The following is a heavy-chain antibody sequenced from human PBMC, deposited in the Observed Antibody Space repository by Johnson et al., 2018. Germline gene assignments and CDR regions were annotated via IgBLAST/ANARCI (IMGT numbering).Heavy chain of an antibody. CDR2: ISYDGNNK. J-gene: IGHJ3*02. V-gene: IGHV3-30-3*01. D-gene: IGHD6-19*01. CDR1: GFIFSDYV. Sequence: QVQLVQSGGGAVQPGRSLRLSCEASGFIFSDYVMHWVRQAPGKGLEWVAVISYDGNNKYYLDSVKGRFILSRDNSKSKIYLQMNSLNNEDTAVYYCARDRKGILSVAGSACDIWGRGTMVTVSS. CDR3: ARDRKGILSVAGSACDI.